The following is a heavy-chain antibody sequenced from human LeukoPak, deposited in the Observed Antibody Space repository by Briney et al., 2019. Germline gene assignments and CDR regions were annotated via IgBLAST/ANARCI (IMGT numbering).Heavy chain of an antibody. CDR3: AAAESGSYQQLDY. V-gene: IGHV1-58*02. D-gene: IGHD1-26*01. CDR2: IVVGSGNT. J-gene: IGHJ4*02. CDR1: GFTFTSSA. Sequence: ASVKVSCKASGFTFTSSAMQWVRQARGQRLEWIGWIVVGSGNTNYAQKFQERVTITRDMSTSTAYMELSSLRSEDTAMYYCAAAESGSYQQLDYWGQGTLVTVSS.